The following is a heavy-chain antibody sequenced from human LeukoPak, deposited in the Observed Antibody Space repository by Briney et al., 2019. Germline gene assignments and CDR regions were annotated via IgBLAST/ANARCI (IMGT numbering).Heavy chain of an antibody. J-gene: IGHJ6*03. CDR3: AKISGPYYMDV. CDR1: GFTFSSYA. Sequence: GRSLRLSCAASGFTFSSYAMHWVRQAPGKGLEWVAVLSYDGSNKYYADSVKGRFTISRDNSKNTLYLQMNSLRAEDTAVYYCAKISGPYYMDVWGKGTTVTVSS. CDR2: LSYDGSNK. V-gene: IGHV3-30*04.